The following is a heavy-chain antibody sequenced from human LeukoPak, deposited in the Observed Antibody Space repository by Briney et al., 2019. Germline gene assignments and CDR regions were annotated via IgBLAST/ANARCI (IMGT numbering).Heavy chain of an antibody. J-gene: IGHJ6*02. CDR2: IKTRNEGGTS. D-gene: IGHD2/OR15-2a*01. CDR3: TKPDLLWVGEDV. Sequence: GGSLRLSCAASGFPFSNARMSWVRQAPGKGLEWVGRIKTRNEGGTSEYAAPVKGRFTISRDDSKNTVHLQMNSLKTEDTGVYYCTKPDLLWVGEDVWGPGTTVTVSS. CDR1: GFPFSNAR. V-gene: IGHV3-15*01.